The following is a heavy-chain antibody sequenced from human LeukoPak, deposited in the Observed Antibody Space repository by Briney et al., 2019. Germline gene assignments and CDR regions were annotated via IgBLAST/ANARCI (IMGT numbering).Heavy chain of an antibody. CDR3: ARDNGWSADF. CDR1: GFTFSRHW. V-gene: IGHV3-7*03. CDR2: IKQDGSAR. D-gene: IGHD2-15*01. Sequence: GGSLRLSCAASGFTFSRHWMYWVRQAPGKGLEWVANIKQDGSARPYVDSVKGRFTISRDNAKNSLFLQMNSLRAEDTAVYYCARDNGWSADFWGQGTLVTVSS. J-gene: IGHJ4*02.